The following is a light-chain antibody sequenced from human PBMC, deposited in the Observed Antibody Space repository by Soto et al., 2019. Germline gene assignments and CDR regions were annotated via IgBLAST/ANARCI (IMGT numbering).Light chain of an antibody. V-gene: IGKV3-11*01. Sequence: IVLTQSPATLSLSPGERATLFCRASQTVSSFLVWYQQKPGEAPRLLIYDASNRATGVPARFSGSGSGTEITLTISSLAAGDFGIYYWQTRSDWPLTRGQGPRL. CDR3: QTRSDWPLT. J-gene: IGKJ5*01. CDR1: QTVSSF. CDR2: DAS.